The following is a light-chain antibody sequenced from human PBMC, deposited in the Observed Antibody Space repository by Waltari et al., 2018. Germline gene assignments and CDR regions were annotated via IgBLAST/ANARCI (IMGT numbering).Light chain of an antibody. Sequence: QSALTQPRSVSGSPGQSVTISCTGTSSDVGGYNYVSWYQQHPGKAHKLMIYDVSKRPCVVPARFSGSKSVNPASLTISGLQAEDEADYYCCSYAGSYTVFGGGTKLTVL. V-gene: IGLV2-11*01. J-gene: IGLJ2*01. CDR1: SSDVGGYNY. CDR3: CSYAGSYTV. CDR2: DVS.